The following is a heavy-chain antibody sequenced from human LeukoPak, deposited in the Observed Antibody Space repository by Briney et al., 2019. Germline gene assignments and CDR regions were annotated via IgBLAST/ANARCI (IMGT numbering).Heavy chain of an antibody. CDR1: GYTFTSYD. J-gene: IGHJ4*02. CDR3: ARQGYYDSSGYLDY. CDR2: MNPNSGNT. Sequence: ASVTVSCKASGYTFTSYDINWVRQATGQGLEWMGWMNPNSGNTGYAQKFQGRVTMTRNTSISTAYMELSSLRSEDTAVYYCARQGYYDSSGYLDYWGQGTLVTVSS. D-gene: IGHD3-22*01. V-gene: IGHV1-8*01.